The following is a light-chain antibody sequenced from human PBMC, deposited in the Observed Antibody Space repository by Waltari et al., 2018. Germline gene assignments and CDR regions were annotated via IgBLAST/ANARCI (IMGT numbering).Light chain of an antibody. CDR2: GST. V-gene: IGLV1-40*01. Sequence: SVLTQPPSVSGAPGSRVPLSRPGSGPKTGAGHEVHWYQQLPRAAPKPLIYGSTSRPLGVPARFFGSTSGTSASLAITGLQAEDEADYYCQSYDTSLSVVFGGGTKLTVL. J-gene: IGLJ3*02. CDR3: QSYDTSLSVV. CDR1: GPKTGAGHE.